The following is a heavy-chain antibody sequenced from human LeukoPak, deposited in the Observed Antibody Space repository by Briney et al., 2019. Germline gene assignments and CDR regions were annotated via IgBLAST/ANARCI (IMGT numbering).Heavy chain of an antibody. D-gene: IGHD5-12*01. CDR2: SNPSSGGT. J-gene: IGHJ4*02. CDR3: ARGPGGGYDWLGH. CDR1: GYTFTSYY. Sequence: ASVKVSCKASGYTFTSYYMHWVRQAPGQGLEWMGWSNPSSGGTNYAQKFQGRVTMTRDTSISTAYMELSRLRSDDTAVYYCARGPGGGYDWLGHWGQGTLVTVSP. V-gene: IGHV1-2*02.